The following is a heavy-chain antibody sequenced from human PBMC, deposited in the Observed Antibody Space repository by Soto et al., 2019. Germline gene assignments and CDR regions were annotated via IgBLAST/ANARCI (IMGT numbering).Heavy chain of an antibody. V-gene: IGHV3-30-3*01. Sequence: SLRLSCAASGFTFSSYAMHWVRQAPGKGLEWVAVISYDGSNKYYADSVKGRFTISRDNSKNTLYLQMNSLRAEDTAVYYCARIGGVTTVTTAAFDIWGQGTMVTVSS. CDR2: ISYDGSNK. CDR3: ARIGGVTTVTTAAFDI. D-gene: IGHD4-17*01. J-gene: IGHJ3*02. CDR1: GFTFSSYA.